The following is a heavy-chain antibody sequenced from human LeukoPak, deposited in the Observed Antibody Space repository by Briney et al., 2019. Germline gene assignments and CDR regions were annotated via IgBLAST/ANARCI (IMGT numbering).Heavy chain of an antibody. CDR1: GYSFTSYW. D-gene: IGHD2-21*01. CDR3: ARHPFYCGGDCYGHWFDP. Sequence: AGESLKISCKGSGYSFTSYWIGWVRQMPGKGLEWMGIIYPGDSDTRYSPSFQGQVTISADKSISTAYLQWSSLKASDTAMYYCARHPFYCGGDCYGHWFDPWGQGTLVTVSS. CDR2: IYPGDSDT. V-gene: IGHV5-51*01. J-gene: IGHJ5*02.